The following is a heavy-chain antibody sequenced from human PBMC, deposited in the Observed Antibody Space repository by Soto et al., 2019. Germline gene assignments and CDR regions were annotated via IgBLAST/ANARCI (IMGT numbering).Heavy chain of an antibody. CDR2: ISGRGDNT. CDR3: AKTPLRVGPIDY. J-gene: IGHJ4*02. CDR1: GFIFSNYF. V-gene: IGHV3-23*01. D-gene: IGHD2-2*01. Sequence: DVQLLDSGGGLVQPGGSLRLSCAASGFIFSNYFMSWVRQTPGKGLEWVSGISGRGDNTYYADSVKGRFTVSRDNSKNTLYLQMDSLRAEDTAVYYCAKTPLRVGPIDYWGQGTLVTVSS.